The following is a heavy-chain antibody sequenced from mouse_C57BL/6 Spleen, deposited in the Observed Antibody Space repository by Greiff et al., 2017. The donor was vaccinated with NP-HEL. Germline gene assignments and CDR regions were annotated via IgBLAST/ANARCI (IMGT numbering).Heavy chain of an antibody. CDR3: ARSDSSGYPYYFDY. D-gene: IGHD3-2*02. CDR2: IYPGGGYT. CDR1: GYTFTNYW. J-gene: IGHJ2*01. V-gene: IGHV1-63*01. Sequence: QVQLQQSGAELVRPGTSVKMSCKASGYTFTNYWIGWAKQRPGHGLEWIGDIYPGGGYTNYNEKFKGKATLTADKSSSTAYMEFSSLTSEDSAIYYCARSDSSGYPYYFDYWGQGTTLTVSS.